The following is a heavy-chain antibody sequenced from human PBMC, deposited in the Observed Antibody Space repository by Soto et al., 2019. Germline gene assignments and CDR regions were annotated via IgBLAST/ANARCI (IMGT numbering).Heavy chain of an antibody. CDR3: AREYGGYSYGYDY. D-gene: IGHD5-18*01. CDR2: ISSSSSYT. V-gene: IGHV3-11*06. J-gene: IGHJ4*02. CDR1: GFTFSDYY. Sequence: GGSLRLSCAASGFTFSDYYMSWIRQAPGKGLEWVSYISSSSSYTNYADSVKGRFTISRDNAKNSLYLQMNSLRAEDTAVYYCAREYGGYSYGYDYWGQGTLVTVSS.